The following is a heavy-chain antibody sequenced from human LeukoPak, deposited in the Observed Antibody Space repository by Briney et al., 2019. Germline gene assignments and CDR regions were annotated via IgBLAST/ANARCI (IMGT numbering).Heavy chain of an antibody. CDR3: ARSSGGGWLQYPYYYYGMDV. Sequence: SETLSLTCTVSGGSISSSSYYWGWIRQPPGKGLEWIGSIYYSGSTYYNPSLKSRVTIYVDTSKNQFSLKLSSVTAADTAVYYCARSSGGGWLQYPYYYYGMDVWGQGTTVTVSS. D-gene: IGHD5-24*01. J-gene: IGHJ6*02. CDR1: GGSISSSSYY. V-gene: IGHV4-39*01. CDR2: IYYSGST.